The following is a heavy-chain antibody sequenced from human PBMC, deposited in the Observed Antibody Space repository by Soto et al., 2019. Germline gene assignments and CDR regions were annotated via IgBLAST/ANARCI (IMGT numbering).Heavy chain of an antibody. CDR2: MNPNSGNT. V-gene: IGHV1-8*01. CDR1: GYTFTSYD. J-gene: IGHJ3*02. D-gene: IGHD1-26*01. CDR3: ARARSSGAFDI. Sequence: QVQLVQSGAEVKKPGASVKVSCKTSGYTFTSYDINWVRQATRQGLEWMGWMNPNSGNTAYAQKFQGRGTMTRNTSRSTAYMELSSLRAEDTAVYYCARARSSGAFDIWGQGTMVTVSS.